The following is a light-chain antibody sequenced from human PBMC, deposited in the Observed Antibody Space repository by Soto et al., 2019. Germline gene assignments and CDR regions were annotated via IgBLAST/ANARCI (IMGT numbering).Light chain of an antibody. V-gene: IGKV3-11*01. Sequence: EILLTQSPATLSLSPGERATLSCRASQSVSSYLAWYQQQTGQAPRLLIYDASNRDTGIPARFSGRGSGTDFTLPISRLEPEDFEVYYCQQRSNWPPTFGGGTKVDIK. CDR2: DAS. CDR1: QSVSSY. CDR3: QQRSNWPPT. J-gene: IGKJ4*01.